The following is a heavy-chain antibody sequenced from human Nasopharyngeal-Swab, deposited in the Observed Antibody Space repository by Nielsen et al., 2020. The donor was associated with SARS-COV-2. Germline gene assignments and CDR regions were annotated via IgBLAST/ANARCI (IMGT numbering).Heavy chain of an antibody. CDR3: ARDSSSGWSKDYYGMDV. Sequence: SETLSLTCALSGESVSSNSAAWNWIRQSQSRGREWLGRTYYRSKWYNAYAVSVKSRMTINPDTSKNQFSLQLNSVTPEDTAVYYCARDSSSGWSKDYYGMDVWGQGTTVTVSS. CDR1: GESVSSNSAA. CDR2: TYYRSKWYN. V-gene: IGHV6-1*01. D-gene: IGHD6-19*01. J-gene: IGHJ6*02.